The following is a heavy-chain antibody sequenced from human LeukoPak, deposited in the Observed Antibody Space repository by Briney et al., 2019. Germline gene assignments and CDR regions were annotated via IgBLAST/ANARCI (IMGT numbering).Heavy chain of an antibody. D-gene: IGHD6-19*01. CDR1: GYTFSAYY. V-gene: IGHV1-2*02. CDR2: INANSGGT. Sequence: ASVKVSCEASGYTFSAYYMHWVRQAPGQGFEWMGWINANSGGTKYAQKFQGRVAMTRDTSISTAYMELSRLTSDDTAVYYCARDLGRDGSGWYPYHDYWGQGTRVTVSS. J-gene: IGHJ4*02. CDR3: ARDLGRDGSGWYPYHDY.